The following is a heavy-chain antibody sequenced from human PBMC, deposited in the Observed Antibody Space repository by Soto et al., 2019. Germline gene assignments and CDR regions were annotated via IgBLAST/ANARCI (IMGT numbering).Heavy chain of an antibody. CDR2: IYPGDSDT. CDR3: ATHISNFRYNYYGMDV. Sequence: GESLTVSCKGSGYTFTDYWIGWVRQLPGKGLEGMGIIYPGDSDTRYSPSFQGHVTITVDKSTSTAYLQWNTLKASDTAMYYCATHISNFRYNYYGMDVWVQGTTVTVAS. J-gene: IGHJ6*02. CDR1: GYTFTDYW. D-gene: IGHD4-4*01. V-gene: IGHV5-51*01.